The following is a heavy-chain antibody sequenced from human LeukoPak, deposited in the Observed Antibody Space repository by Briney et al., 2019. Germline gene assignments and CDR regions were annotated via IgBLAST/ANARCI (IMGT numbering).Heavy chain of an antibody. V-gene: IGHV3-23*01. D-gene: IGHD3-22*01. CDR2: ISGSGGST. CDR3: AKDAIPSSGYQSIVSEEDYYFDY. Sequence: QSGGSLRLSCAASGFTFSSYAMSWVRQAPGKGLEWVSAISGSGGSTYYADSVKGRFTISRDNSKNTLYLQMNSLRAEDTAVYYCAKDAIPSSGYQSIVSEEDYYFDYWGQGTLVTVSS. J-gene: IGHJ4*02. CDR1: GFTFSSYA.